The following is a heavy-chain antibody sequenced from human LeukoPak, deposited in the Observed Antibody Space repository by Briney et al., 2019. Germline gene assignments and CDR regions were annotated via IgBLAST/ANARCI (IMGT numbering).Heavy chain of an antibody. J-gene: IGHJ4*02. CDR1: GFTFDDYA. V-gene: IGHV3-43*02. Sequence: GGSLRLSCAASGFTFDDYAMHWVRQAPGKGLEWVSLISGDGGSTYYADSVKGRFTISRDNAKNSLYLQMNSLRAEDTAVYYCASTLGNSASYFDYWGQGTLVTVSS. CDR3: ASTLGNSASYFDY. CDR2: ISGDGGST. D-gene: IGHD1-26*01.